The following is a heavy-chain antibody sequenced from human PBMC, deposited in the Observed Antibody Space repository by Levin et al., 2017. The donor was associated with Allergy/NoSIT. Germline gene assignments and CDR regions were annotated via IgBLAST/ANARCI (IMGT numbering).Heavy chain of an antibody. CDR2: ISSSGSTI. V-gene: IGHV3-11*01. D-gene: IGHD2-15*01. CDR3: ARDLAYCSGGSCYGGMNYDDGMDV. Sequence: PGGSLRLSCAASGFTFSDYYMSWIRQAPGKGLEWVSYISSSGSTIYYADSVKGRFTISRDNAKNSLYLQMNSLRAEDTAVYYCARDLAYCSGGSCYGGMNYDDGMDVWGQGTTVTVSS. CDR1: GFTFSDYY. J-gene: IGHJ6*02.